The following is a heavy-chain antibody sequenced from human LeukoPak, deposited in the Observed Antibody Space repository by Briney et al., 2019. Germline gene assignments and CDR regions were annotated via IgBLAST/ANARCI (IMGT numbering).Heavy chain of an antibody. CDR2: INKDGSST. Sequence: GGSLRLSCAASGFTFSSYWMHWVRQAPGKGLVWVSRINKDGSSTNYADSVKGRFTISRDNAKNTLYLQMNSLRAEDTAVYYCARDRNYGFDYWGQGTVATVSS. V-gene: IGHV3-74*01. D-gene: IGHD3-10*01. J-gene: IGHJ4*02. CDR1: GFTFSSYW. CDR3: ARDRNYGFDY.